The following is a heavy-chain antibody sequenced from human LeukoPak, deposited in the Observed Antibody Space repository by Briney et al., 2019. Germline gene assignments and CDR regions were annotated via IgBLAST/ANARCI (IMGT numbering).Heavy chain of an antibody. D-gene: IGHD3-22*01. CDR1: GFTFSTYA. V-gene: IGHV3-23*01. CDR2: ISGSGGRT. Sequence: GGSLRLSCAASGFTFSTYAMSWVRQAPGKGLEWVSAISGSGGRTYYADSVKGRFTISRDNSKNTLYLQMNSLRAEDTAVYYCAKERLSSDYFDYWGQGTLVTVSS. J-gene: IGHJ4*02. CDR3: AKERLSSDYFDY.